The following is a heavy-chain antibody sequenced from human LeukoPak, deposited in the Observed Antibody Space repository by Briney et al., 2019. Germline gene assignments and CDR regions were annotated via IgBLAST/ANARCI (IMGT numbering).Heavy chain of an antibody. Sequence: PGGSLRLSCTVSGFTVSSNSMSWVRQAPGKGLEWVSFIYSDNTHYSDSVKGRFTISRDNSKNTLYLQMNSLRSEDTAVYYCASDSAWNLHGGYLDHWGQGTLVSVSA. CDR3: ASDSAWNLHGGYLDH. J-gene: IGHJ4*02. D-gene: IGHD2-15*01. V-gene: IGHV3-66*03. CDR2: IYSDNT. CDR1: GFTVSSNS.